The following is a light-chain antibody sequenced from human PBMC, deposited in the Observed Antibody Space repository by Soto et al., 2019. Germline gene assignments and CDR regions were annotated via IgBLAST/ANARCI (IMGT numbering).Light chain of an antibody. CDR2: DVN. CDR3: ASYTSRSTLA. V-gene: IGLV2-14*01. CDR1: SSDVGGYNY. Sequence: QSALTQPASVSGSPGESITISCTGTSSDVGGYNYVSWHQQHPGKAPKLLVYDVNNRPSGVSNRFSGSKSGNTASLTISGLQAEDEADYYCASYTSRSTLAFGGGTELTVL. J-gene: IGLJ2*01.